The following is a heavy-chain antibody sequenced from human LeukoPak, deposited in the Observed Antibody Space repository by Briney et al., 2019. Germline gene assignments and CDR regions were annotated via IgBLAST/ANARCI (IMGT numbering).Heavy chain of an antibody. CDR1: EFTFRNYG. CDR2: ISASGGNT. J-gene: IGHJ4*02. Sequence: PGGTLRLSCAASEFTFRNYGMSWVRQAPGKGLEWVSGISASGGNTYYADSVKGRFTISRDNSRNTVYLQMNSLRAEDTAVYYCARGGRARDQDTAMENAPLGYWGQGTLVTVSS. D-gene: IGHD5-18*01. CDR3: ARGGRARDQDTAMENAPLGY. V-gene: IGHV3-23*01.